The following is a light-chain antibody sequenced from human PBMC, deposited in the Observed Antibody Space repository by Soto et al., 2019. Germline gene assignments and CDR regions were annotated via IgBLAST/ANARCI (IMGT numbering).Light chain of an antibody. CDR1: QSISSY. J-gene: IGKJ5*01. V-gene: IGKV1-39*01. CDR2: AAS. Sequence: DIQMTQSPSSLSASVGDRVTITCRASQSISSYLNWYQQKPGKAPKLLIYAASSLQSGVPSRFSGSGSGTDFTLTISSLQPEDFATYYCQQASSFPPTFGQGTRLEIK. CDR3: QQASSFPPT.